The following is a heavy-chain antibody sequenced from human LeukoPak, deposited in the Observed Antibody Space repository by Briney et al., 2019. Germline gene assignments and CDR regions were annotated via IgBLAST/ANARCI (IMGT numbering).Heavy chain of an antibody. Sequence: GRSLRLSCAASGFTFSSYGMHWVRQAPGKGLEWVAVIWYDGSNKYYADSVKGRFTISRDNSKNTLYLRMNSLRAEDTAVYYCARDPNYGDYPTHSDYWGQGTLVTVSS. CDR3: ARDPNYGDYPTHSDY. D-gene: IGHD4-17*01. CDR2: IWYDGSNK. J-gene: IGHJ4*02. V-gene: IGHV3-33*01. CDR1: GFTFSSYG.